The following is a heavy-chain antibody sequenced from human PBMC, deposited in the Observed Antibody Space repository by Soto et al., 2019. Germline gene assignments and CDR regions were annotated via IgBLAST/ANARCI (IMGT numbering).Heavy chain of an antibody. CDR2: ISASGGGT. CDR1: GFTLRNYA. V-gene: IGHV3-23*01. CDR3: AKEGHYFDSSFYQSRGYYFDS. D-gene: IGHD3-22*01. Sequence: EVQLLESGGGVVPPGGSLRLSCAGSGFTLRNYAMSWVRQAPGKGLEWVSGISASGGGTYYAASVLGRFTVSRDNSKNTLFLQMNTLRADDTAVYYCAKEGHYFDSSFYQSRGYYFDSWGQGTLVTVSS. J-gene: IGHJ4*02.